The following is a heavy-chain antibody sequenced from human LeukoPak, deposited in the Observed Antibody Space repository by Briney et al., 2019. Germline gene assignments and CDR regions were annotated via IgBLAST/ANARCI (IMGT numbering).Heavy chain of an antibody. CDR2: INHSGST. CDR1: GGSFSGYY. D-gene: IGHD3-10*01. J-gene: IGHJ4*02. Sequence: SETLSLTCAVYGGSFSGYYWSWIRQPPGKGLEWIGEINHSGSTNYNPSLKSRVTISVDTSKNQFSLKLSSVTAADTAVYYCARTSGYWGQGTLVTVSS. V-gene: IGHV4-34*01. CDR3: ARTSGY.